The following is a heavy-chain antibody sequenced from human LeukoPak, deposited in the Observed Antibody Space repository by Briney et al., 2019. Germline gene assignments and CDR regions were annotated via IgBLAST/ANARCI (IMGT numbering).Heavy chain of an antibody. J-gene: IGHJ3*02. V-gene: IGHV4-31*03. CDR3: ARDVVVTSSPDAFDI. CDR2: ISNSGTT. CDR1: GDSVTSAGYF. D-gene: IGHD2-21*02. Sequence: SQTLSLTCTVSGDSVTSAGYFWTWIRQRPGQGLEWIGYISNSGTTSSNPSLKSRVSISLETSNNQFSLRLSSVTAADTAVYYCARDVVVTSSPDAFDIWGRGTTVTVSS.